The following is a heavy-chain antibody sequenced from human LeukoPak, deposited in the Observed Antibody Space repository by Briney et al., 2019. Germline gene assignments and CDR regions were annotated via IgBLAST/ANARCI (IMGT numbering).Heavy chain of an antibody. D-gene: IGHD3-3*01. CDR2: ISSSSSYI. J-gene: IGHJ5*02. CDR1: GFTFSSYS. CDR3: VRTPPTIFGVVKVEGGTNWFDP. Sequence: GGSLRLSCAASGFTFSSYSMNWVRQAPGKGLEWVSSISSSSSYIYYADSVKGRFTISRDNAKNSLYLQMNSLRAEDTAVYYCVRTPPTIFGVVKVEGGTNWFDPWGQGTLVTVSS. V-gene: IGHV3-21*01.